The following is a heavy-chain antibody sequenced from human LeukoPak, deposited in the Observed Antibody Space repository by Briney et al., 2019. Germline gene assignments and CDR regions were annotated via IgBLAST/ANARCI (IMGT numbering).Heavy chain of an antibody. J-gene: IGHJ5*02. Sequence: ASVKVSCKASGYTFTNYVINWVRQATGQGLEWMGWMNPNSGNTGYAQKFQGRATMTRNTSISTAYMELSSLRSEDTAMYYCMRDTYASSWLWGFDHWGQGTLVTVSS. D-gene: IGHD6-13*01. CDR1: GYTFTNYV. CDR3: MRDTYASSWLWGFDH. CDR2: MNPNSGNT. V-gene: IGHV1-8*02.